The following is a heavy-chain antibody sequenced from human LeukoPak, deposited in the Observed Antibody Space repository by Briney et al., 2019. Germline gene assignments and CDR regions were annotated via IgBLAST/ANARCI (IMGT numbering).Heavy chain of an antibody. Sequence: SETLSPTCTVSGGSISSSNYYRGWIRQPPGKGLEWIGNMYYSGSTYYNPSLKSRVAISVDTSKNQFSLKLSSVTAADTAVYYCARRTLWSYSDYWGQGTLVTVSS. CDR2: MYYSGST. CDR1: GGSISSSNYY. V-gene: IGHV4-39*01. CDR3: ARRTLWSYSDY. D-gene: IGHD3-10*01. J-gene: IGHJ4*02.